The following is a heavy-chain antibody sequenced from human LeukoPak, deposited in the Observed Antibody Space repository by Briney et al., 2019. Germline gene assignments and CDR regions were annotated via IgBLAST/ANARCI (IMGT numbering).Heavy chain of an antibody. J-gene: IGHJ4*02. Sequence: GASVKVSCKASGYTFTSYDINWVRQATRQGLEWMGWMNPNSGNTGYAQKFQGRVTMTRSTSISTAYMELSSLRSEDTAVYYCARAHTMVRGVMTFRYWGQGTLVTVSS. CDR3: ARAHTMVRGVMTFRY. D-gene: IGHD3-10*01. CDR2: MNPNSGNT. V-gene: IGHV1-8*01. CDR1: GYTFTSYD.